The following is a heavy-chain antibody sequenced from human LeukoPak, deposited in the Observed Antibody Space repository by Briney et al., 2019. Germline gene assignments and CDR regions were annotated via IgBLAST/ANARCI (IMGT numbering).Heavy chain of an antibody. D-gene: IGHD6-19*01. V-gene: IGHV3-30-3*01. Sequence: GGSLRLSCSASGFTFSSYAMHWVRQAPGKGLEWVAVISYDGSDKYYADSVRGRFTISRDNSKNTLYLQMNSLRPEDTAVYYCARDWGRRYSSGWYGDFDYWGQGTLVTVSS. CDR3: ARDWGRRYSSGWYGDFDY. CDR1: GFTFSSYA. CDR2: ISYDGSDK. J-gene: IGHJ4*02.